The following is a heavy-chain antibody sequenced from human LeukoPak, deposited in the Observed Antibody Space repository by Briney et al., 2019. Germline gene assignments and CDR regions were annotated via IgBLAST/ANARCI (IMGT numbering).Heavy chain of an antibody. J-gene: IGHJ6*03. Sequence: GASVKVSCKASGYTFTSYYMHWVRQAPGQGLEWMGIINPSGGSTSYAQKFQGRVTMTRDMSTSTVYMELSSLRSEDTAVYYCARGIKWQYYYYYMDVWGKGTTVTISS. CDR3: ARGIKWQYYYYYMDV. D-gene: IGHD5-12*01. V-gene: IGHV1-46*01. CDR2: INPSGGST. CDR1: GYTFTSYY.